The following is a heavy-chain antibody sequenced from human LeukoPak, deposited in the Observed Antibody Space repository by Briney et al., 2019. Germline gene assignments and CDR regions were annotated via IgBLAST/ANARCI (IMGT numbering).Heavy chain of an antibody. Sequence: GGSLRLSCAASGFTFSSYSMNWVRQAPGKGLEWVAVISYDGSYKYYADSVKGRFTVSRDNSKNTVYLQMNSLRAEDTAVYYCAKDRNPRYSGYENYFDYWGQGTLVTVSS. CDR3: AKDRNPRYSGYENYFDY. D-gene: IGHD5-12*01. CDR1: GFTFSSYS. CDR2: ISYDGSYK. V-gene: IGHV3-30*18. J-gene: IGHJ4*02.